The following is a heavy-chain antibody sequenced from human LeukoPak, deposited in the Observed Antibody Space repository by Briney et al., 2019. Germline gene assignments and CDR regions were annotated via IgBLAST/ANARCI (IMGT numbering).Heavy chain of an antibody. CDR3: AKDILEGYCSGGSCYQNYYYMDV. CDR1: GFTFSTYV. D-gene: IGHD2-15*01. CDR2: ISDSSSNT. V-gene: IGHV3-23*01. J-gene: IGHJ6*03. Sequence: GGSLRLSCAASGFTFSTYVMTWVRQAPGKGLEWVSSISDSSSNTYYADSVKGRFTISRDNSKNTLYLQMNSLRAEDTAVYYCAKDILEGYCSGGSCYQNYYYMDVWGKGTTVTVSS.